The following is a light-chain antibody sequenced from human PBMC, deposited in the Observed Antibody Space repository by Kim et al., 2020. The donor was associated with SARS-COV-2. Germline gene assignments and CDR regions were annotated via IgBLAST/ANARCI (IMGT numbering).Light chain of an antibody. CDR3: QSRDSVGNVV. CDR2: GRN. V-gene: IGLV3-19*01. Sequence: SSELTQDPAVSVALGQTVRITCQGDSLRSYYATWYQQKPRQAPLLVIFGRNNRPSGIPDRFSGSTSGNTASLTISGAQAEDEADFYSQSRDSVGNVVFGGGTKVTVL. CDR1: SLRSYY. J-gene: IGLJ2*01.